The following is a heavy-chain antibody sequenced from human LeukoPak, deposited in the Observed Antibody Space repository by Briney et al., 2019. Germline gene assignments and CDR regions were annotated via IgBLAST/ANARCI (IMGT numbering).Heavy chain of an antibody. CDR1: GFTFSSYA. D-gene: IGHD5-18*01. J-gene: IGHJ4*02. CDR3: ARDQAMVGYYFDY. Sequence: GGSLRLSCAASGFTFSSYAMSWVRQAPGKGLEWVSSISSSSSYIYYADSVKGRFTISRDNAKNSLYLQMNSLRAEDTAVYYCARDQAMVGYYFDYWGQGTLVTVSS. V-gene: IGHV3-21*01. CDR2: ISSSSSYI.